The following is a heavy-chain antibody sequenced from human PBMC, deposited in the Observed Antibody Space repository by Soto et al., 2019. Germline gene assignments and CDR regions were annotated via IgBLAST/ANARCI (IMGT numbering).Heavy chain of an antibody. D-gene: IGHD1-20*01. Sequence: QVQLVESGGGLVKPGGSLRLSCAASGFTFSDYYMSWIRHAPGKGLEWVSYISSSGSTIYYAVSVKGRFTISRDNAKNSLYLQMNSLRAEDTAVYYCARDRDNWNHKGYNWFDPWGQGTLVTVSS. CDR2: ISSSGSTI. CDR1: GFTFSDYY. J-gene: IGHJ5*02. V-gene: IGHV3-11*01. CDR3: ARDRDNWNHKGYNWFDP.